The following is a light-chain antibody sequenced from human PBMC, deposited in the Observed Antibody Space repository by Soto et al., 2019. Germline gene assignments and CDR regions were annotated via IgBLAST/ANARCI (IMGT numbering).Light chain of an antibody. J-gene: IGKJ3*01. V-gene: IGKV1-39*01. CDR3: QQYYSYPFT. CDR1: QSIAGY. CDR2: SAS. Sequence: DIQMTQSPSSLSASVGDRVTITCRASQSIAGYLSWYQQRPGKAPKFLIYSASTLQSGVPSRFSGSGSGTDFTLTISCLQSEDFATYYCQQYYSYPFTFGPGTKVDIK.